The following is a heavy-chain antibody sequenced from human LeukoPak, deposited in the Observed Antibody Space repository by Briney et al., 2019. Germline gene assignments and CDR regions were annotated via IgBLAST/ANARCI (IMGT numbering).Heavy chain of an antibody. D-gene: IGHD5-24*01. J-gene: IGHJ4*02. Sequence: SETLSLTCTVSGGSNSSYYWSWIRQPAGKGLEWIGRIYTSGSTNYNPSLKSRVTMSVDTSKNQFSLQLNSVTPEDTAVYYCTRGAPVGSSREFDYWGQGTLVTVSS. CDR2: IYTSGST. CDR3: TRGAPVGSSREFDY. V-gene: IGHV4-4*07. CDR1: GGSNSSYY.